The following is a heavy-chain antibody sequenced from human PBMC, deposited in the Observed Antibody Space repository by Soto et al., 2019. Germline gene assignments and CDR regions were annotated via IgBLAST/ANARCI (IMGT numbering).Heavy chain of an antibody. Sequence: QVQLVQSGAEVKKPGASVKVSCKASGYTFTSYDINWVRQATGQGLEWMGWMNPNSGNTVYAQKFRGRVTMTRNTSLSTAYMELSSLRSEDTAVYYCARERTGTTSMDVWGQGTTVTVSS. CDR3: ARERTGTTSMDV. D-gene: IGHD1-1*01. CDR1: GYTFTSYD. V-gene: IGHV1-8*01. J-gene: IGHJ6*02. CDR2: MNPNSGNT.